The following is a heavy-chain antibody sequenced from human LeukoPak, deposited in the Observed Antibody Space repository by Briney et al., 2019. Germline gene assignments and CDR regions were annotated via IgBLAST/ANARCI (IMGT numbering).Heavy chain of an antibody. Sequence: RGSLRVSCAAPGSTFSSYGMHWVRQAPGKGLEWVALIRYDGSNKYYVDSVKGRFTISRDNSKNTLYLQMNSLRTEDTAVYYCAKGWESRDWGQGTLVTVSS. V-gene: IGHV3-30*02. J-gene: IGHJ4*02. CDR3: AKGWESRD. CDR1: GSTFSSYG. D-gene: IGHD1-26*01. CDR2: IRYDGSNK.